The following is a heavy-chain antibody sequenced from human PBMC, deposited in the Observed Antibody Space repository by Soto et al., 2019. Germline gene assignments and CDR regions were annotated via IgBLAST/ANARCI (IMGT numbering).Heavy chain of an antibody. CDR3: AREAEPYYDFWSGYSYYYGMDV. D-gene: IGHD3-3*01. CDR1: GYTFTSYY. CDR2: INPSGGST. Sequence: ASVKVSCKASGYTFTSYYMHWVRQAPGQGLEWMGIINPSGGSTSYAQKFQGRVTMTRDTSTSTVYMELSSLRSEDTAVYYCAREAEPYYDFWSGYSYYYGMDVWGQGTTVTVSS. J-gene: IGHJ6*02. V-gene: IGHV1-46*01.